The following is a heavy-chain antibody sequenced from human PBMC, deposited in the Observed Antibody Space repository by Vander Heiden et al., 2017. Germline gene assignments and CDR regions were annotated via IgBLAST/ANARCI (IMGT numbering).Heavy chain of an antibody. Sequence: EVQLVESGGGLVNPGGSLRLSCAASGFPFSTYSINWVRQAPGKGLEWVSSITSSRSDIYYADSVKGRFTIPRDNAKNSLYLQMNSLRAEDSAVYYCARDGVGNYGMDVWGQGTTVTVSS. V-gene: IGHV3-21*06. CDR3: ARDGVGNYGMDV. D-gene: IGHD2-8*01. CDR2: ITSSRSDI. J-gene: IGHJ6*02. CDR1: GFPFSTYS.